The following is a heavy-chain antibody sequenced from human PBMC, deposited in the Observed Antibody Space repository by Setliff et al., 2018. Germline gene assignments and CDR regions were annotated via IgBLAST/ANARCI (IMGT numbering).Heavy chain of an antibody. CDR2: ISSSSSYI. J-gene: IGHJ3*02. D-gene: IGHD1-26*01. V-gene: IGHV3-21*01. CDR3: ASPSGSYVSDAFDI. Sequence: GGSLRLSCAASGFTFSSYWMHWVRQAPGKGLEWVSSISSSSSYIYYADSVKGRFTISRDNAKNSLYLQMNSLRAEDTAVYYCASPSGSYVSDAFDIWGQGTMVTVS. CDR1: GFTFSSYW.